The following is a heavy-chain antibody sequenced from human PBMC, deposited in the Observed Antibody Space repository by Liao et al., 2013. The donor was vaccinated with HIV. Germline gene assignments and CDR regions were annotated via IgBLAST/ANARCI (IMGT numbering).Heavy chain of an antibody. V-gene: IGHV4-59*01. Sequence: QVQLQESGPGLVKPSETLSLTCTVSGGSISTYYWSWIRQPPDKGLEWIGFIYYSGSTSYNPSLKSRVTISIDTSKNQFSLRLSSVTAADTAVYYCARGGYYHSSGYYYNYWGQGTLVTVSS. CDR1: GGSISTYY. D-gene: IGHD3-22*01. CDR2: IYYSGST. CDR3: ARGGYYHSSGYYYNY. J-gene: IGHJ4*02.